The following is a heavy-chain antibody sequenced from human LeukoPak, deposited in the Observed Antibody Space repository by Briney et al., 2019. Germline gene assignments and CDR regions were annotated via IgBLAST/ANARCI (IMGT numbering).Heavy chain of an antibody. Sequence: PSETLSLTCTVSAGSISSSSYYWGWIRQPPGRGLEWIGNVYYSGSTYYNPSLKSRLTISVDTSKNQFSLKLSFVTASDTALYFCARLASSWLQADYWGQGTLVTVSS. CDR3: ARLASSWLQADY. J-gene: IGHJ4*02. D-gene: IGHD6-13*01. CDR1: AGSISSSSYY. V-gene: IGHV4-39*01. CDR2: VYYSGST.